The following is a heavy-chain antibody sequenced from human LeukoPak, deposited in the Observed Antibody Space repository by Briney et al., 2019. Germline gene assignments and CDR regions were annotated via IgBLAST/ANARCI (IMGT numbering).Heavy chain of an antibody. D-gene: IGHD2-2*01. J-gene: IGHJ4*02. Sequence: SETLSLTCAVYGGSFSGYYWSWIRQPPGKGLEWIGEINHSGSTNYNPSLKSRVTISVDTSKNQFSLKLSSVTAADTAVYYCARARYAYQLPLGCWGQGTLVTVSS. CDR3: ARARYAYQLPLGC. CDR1: GGSFSGYY. V-gene: IGHV4-34*01. CDR2: INHSGST.